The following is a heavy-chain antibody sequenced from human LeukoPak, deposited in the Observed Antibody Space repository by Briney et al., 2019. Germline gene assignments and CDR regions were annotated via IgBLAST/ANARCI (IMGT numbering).Heavy chain of an antibody. CDR1: GYTLTELS. Sequence: ASVNVSCKVSGYTLTELSMHWVRQAPGKGLEWMGGFDPEDGETIYAQKFQGRVTMTEDTSTDTAYMELSSLRSDDTAVYYCARVLSVGLSSSWKTPNYWGQGTLVTVSS. D-gene: IGHD6-13*01. CDR3: ARVLSVGLSSSWKTPNY. V-gene: IGHV1-24*01. J-gene: IGHJ4*02. CDR2: FDPEDGET.